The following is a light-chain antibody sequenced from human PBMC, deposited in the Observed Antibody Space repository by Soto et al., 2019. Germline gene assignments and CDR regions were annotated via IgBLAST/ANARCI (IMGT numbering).Light chain of an antibody. V-gene: IGKV1-5*03. J-gene: IGKJ4*01. CDR3: QQYKTYPLT. CDR2: KAS. CDR1: QSISSY. Sequence: DIQMTQSPSTLSASVGDRVTITCRASQSISSYLAWYQQRPGKAPNLLIYKASSLQSGVPSRFSGSGSGTEFTLTISSLQSDDFATYYCQQYKTYPLTFGGGTKVEIK.